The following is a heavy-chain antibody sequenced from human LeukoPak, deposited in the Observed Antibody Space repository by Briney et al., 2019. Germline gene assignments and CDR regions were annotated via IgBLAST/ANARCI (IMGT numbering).Heavy chain of an antibody. CDR1: GFTFSSYW. V-gene: IGHV3-7*01. CDR2: IKQDGSEK. CDR3: ARDLGYIVVVVAATPVYFDY. J-gene: IGHJ4*02. D-gene: IGHD2-15*01. Sequence: GGSLRLSCAASGFTFSSYWMSWVRQAPGKGLEWAANIKQDGSEKYYVDSVKGRFTISRDNAKNSLYLQMNSLRAEDTAVYYCARDLGYIVVVVAATPVYFDYWGQGTLVTVSS.